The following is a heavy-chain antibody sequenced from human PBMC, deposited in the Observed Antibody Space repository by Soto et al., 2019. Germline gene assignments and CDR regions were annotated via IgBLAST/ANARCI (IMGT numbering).Heavy chain of an antibody. J-gene: IGHJ4*02. Sequence: ASVKFSCKVSGYTLTELSMHWVRQAPGKGLEWMGGFDPEDGETIYAQKFQGRVTISRDNSRTTLSLQMSSLRPEDTAVYYCARTFRSAWYYFDHWGQGTLVTVSS. CDR2: FDPEDGET. CDR1: GYTLTELS. D-gene: IGHD6-19*01. V-gene: IGHV1-24*01. CDR3: ARTFRSAWYYFDH.